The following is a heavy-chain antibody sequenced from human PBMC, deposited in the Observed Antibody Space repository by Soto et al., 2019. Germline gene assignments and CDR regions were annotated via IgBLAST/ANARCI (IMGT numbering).Heavy chain of an antibody. Sequence: PSETLSLTCAVSGYSISSSNWWGWVRQPPGKGLEWIGYIYYSGTTYYNPSLKSRVTMSVDTSKNQFSLKLTSVTAVDTAVYYCARSAGYSSSNNWGQGTLVTVSS. CDR1: GYSISSSNW. J-gene: IGHJ4*02. V-gene: IGHV4-28*01. CDR3: ARSAGYSSSNN. D-gene: IGHD5-18*01. CDR2: IYYSGTT.